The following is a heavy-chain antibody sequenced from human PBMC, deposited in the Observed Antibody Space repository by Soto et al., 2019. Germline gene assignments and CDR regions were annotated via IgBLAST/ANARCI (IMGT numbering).Heavy chain of an antibody. CDR3: GSVRPSGYVLS. CDR2: VYFSGNT. Sequence: SETLSLTCTVSGGSLSGYCLTWIRQSPGKGLEWIGYVYFSGNTNYNPSLKSRVTISIDTSKNQFSLRLASVTAADTAFYYCGSVRPSGYVLSWGQGTLVTVSS. V-gene: IGHV4-59*01. D-gene: IGHD6-25*01. J-gene: IGHJ5*02. CDR1: GGSLSGYC.